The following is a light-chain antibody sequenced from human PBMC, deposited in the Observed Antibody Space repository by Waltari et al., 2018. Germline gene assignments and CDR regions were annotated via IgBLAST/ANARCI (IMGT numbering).Light chain of an antibody. J-gene: IGKJ1*01. CDR3: QQYNSHSTWT. CDR1: QSVSSW. CDR2: EAS. V-gene: IGKV1-5*01. Sequence: DIQMTQSPSTLSASVGDRVTITCRASQSVSSWLAWYQQKPGRAPKRLIYEASSLEGGVPSRFSGSGSGTEFTLTISSLQPDDFATYYCQQYNSHSTWTFGQGTKVEIK.